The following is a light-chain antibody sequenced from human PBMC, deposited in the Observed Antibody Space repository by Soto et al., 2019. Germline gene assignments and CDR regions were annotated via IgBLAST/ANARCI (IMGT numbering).Light chain of an antibody. V-gene: IGKV1-27*01. CDR3: QQSYRTPPFS. CDR1: QGISNY. CDR2: AAS. Sequence: DIQMTQSPSSLSASVGDRVTITCRASQGISNYLVWYQQKPGKVPKLLIYAASTLQSGVPSRFSGSGSGTDFTLTISGLQPEDFATYYCQQSYRTPPFSFGPGTKVDIK. J-gene: IGKJ3*01.